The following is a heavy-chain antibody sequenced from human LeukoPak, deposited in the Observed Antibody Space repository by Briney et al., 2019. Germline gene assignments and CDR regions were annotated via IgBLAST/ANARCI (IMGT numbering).Heavy chain of an antibody. CDR1: GFTFDDYA. CDR3: AKDMAPSITMIVTAFDY. Sequence: PGGSLRLSCAASGFTFDDYAMHWVWQAPGKGLEWVSGISWNSGNIDYADSVKGRFTVSRDNAKNSLYLQMNSLRGDDTAFYYCAKDMAPSITMIVTAFDYWGQGTLVTVSS. V-gene: IGHV3-9*01. CDR2: ISWNSGNI. J-gene: IGHJ4*02. D-gene: IGHD3-22*01.